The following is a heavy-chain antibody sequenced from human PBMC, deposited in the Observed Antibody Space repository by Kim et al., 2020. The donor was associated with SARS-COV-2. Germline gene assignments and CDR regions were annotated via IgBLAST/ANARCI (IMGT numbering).Heavy chain of an antibody. Sequence: GGSLRLSCADSGFTFRGFTLSSYAVSWFRQAPGKGLEWVSAISGSGGSTYYSDSVKGRFTISRENSKKTVYLQMNSLRAEDTAVYYCAKDIGGWYVDYWGQGTLVTVSS. CDR3: AKDIGGWYVDY. CDR1: GFTFRGFTLSSYA. V-gene: IGHV3-23*01. CDR2: ISGSGGST. D-gene: IGHD6-19*01. J-gene: IGHJ4*02.